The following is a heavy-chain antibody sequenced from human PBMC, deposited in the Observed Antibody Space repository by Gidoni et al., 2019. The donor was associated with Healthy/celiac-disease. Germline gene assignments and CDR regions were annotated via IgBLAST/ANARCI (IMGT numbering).Heavy chain of an antibody. CDR3: ARDDYGDYYYYYYMDV. D-gene: IGHD4-17*01. CDR2: ISYDGSNK. Sequence: QVQLVESGGGVVQPGRSLRLSCEASGFTFCSYAMHWVRQAPGQGLEWVAVISYDGSNKYYADSVKGRFTISRDNSKNTLYLQMNSLRAEDTAVYYCARDDYGDYYYYYYMDVWGKGTTVTVSS. V-gene: IGHV3-30-3*01. CDR1: GFTFCSYA. J-gene: IGHJ6*03.